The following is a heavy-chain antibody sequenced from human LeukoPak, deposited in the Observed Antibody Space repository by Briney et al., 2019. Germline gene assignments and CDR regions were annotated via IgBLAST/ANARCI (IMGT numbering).Heavy chain of an antibody. V-gene: IGHV4-34*01. CDR3: ARAPNIVVVPAAQNYGMDV. CDR2: INHSGST. CDR1: GGSFSGYY. D-gene: IGHD2-2*01. Sequence: PSETLSLTCAVYGGSFSGYYWRWIRQPPGKGLEWIGEINHSGSTNYNPSLKSRVTISVDTSKNQFSLKLSSVTAADTAVYYCARAPNIVVVPAAQNYGMDVWGQGTTVTVSS. J-gene: IGHJ6*02.